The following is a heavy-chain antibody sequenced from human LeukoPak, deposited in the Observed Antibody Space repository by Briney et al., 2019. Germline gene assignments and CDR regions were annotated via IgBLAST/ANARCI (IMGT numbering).Heavy chain of an antibody. D-gene: IGHD2-2*01. J-gene: IGHJ4*02. V-gene: IGHV4-39*01. CDR1: GGSISSSSYY. CDR3: ARYCSSSSCSEGGFDF. CDR2: VYYSGST. Sequence: SETLSLTCTVSGGSISSSSYYWGWIRQPPGKGLEWIGSVYYSGSTYYNPSLKSRLTIFADTSKNQFSLKLSSVTAADTAVYYCARYCSSSSCSEGGFDFWGQGTLVTVPS.